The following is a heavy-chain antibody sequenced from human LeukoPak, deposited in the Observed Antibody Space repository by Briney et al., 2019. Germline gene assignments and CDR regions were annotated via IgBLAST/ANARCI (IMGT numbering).Heavy chain of an antibody. CDR2: ISGSGGST. CDR3: AKDPRVGSRVATPCH. V-gene: IGHV3-23*01. CDR1: GFTFSSYA. J-gene: IGHJ4*02. D-gene: IGHD5-24*01. Sequence: GGSLRLSCAASGFTFSSYAMSWVRQAPGKGLEWVSAISGSGGSTYYAASVKGRFTISRDISKSTLFLQMNSLRAEDTAVYYCAKDPRVGSRVATPCHWGQGTLVTVSS.